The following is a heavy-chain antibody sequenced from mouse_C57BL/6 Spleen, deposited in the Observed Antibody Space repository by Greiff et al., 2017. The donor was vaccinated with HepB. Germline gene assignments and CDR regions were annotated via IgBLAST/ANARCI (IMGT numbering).Heavy chain of an antibody. V-gene: IGHV1-55*01. D-gene: IGHD2-4*01. CDR2: IYPGSGST. Sequence: QVQLQQPGAELVKPGASVKMSCKASGYTFTSYWITWVKQRPGQGLEWIGDIYPGSGSTNYNEKFKSKATLTVDTSSSTAYMQLSSLTSEDSAVYYCARSLRRDYDYDGSYWYFDVWGTGTTVTVSS. CDR3: ARSLRRDYDYDGSYWYFDV. CDR1: GYTFTSYW. J-gene: IGHJ1*03.